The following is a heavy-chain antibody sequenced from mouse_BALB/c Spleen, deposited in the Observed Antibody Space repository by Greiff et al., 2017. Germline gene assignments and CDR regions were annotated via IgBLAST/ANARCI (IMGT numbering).Heavy chain of an antibody. V-gene: IGHV1S135*01. J-gene: IGHJ4*01. D-gene: IGHD2-12*01. Sequence: VQLQQSGPELGKPGASVKISCKASGYSFTGYNMYWVKQSHRKSLEWIGYIDPYNGGTSYNQKSKGKATLTVDKSSSTAYMHLNSLTSEDSAIYYCARGDYNYAMDYWGQGTSVTVSS. CDR1: GYSFTGYN. CDR2: IDPYNGGT. CDR3: ARGDYNYAMDY.